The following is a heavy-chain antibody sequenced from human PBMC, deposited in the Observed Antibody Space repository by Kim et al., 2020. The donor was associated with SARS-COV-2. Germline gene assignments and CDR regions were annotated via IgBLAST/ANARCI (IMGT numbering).Heavy chain of an antibody. CDR1: GFSFSTYW. V-gene: IGHV3-7*01. J-gene: IGHJ4*02. CDR3: TRERNIVGGTIIDF. Sequence: GGSLRLSCAASGFSFSTYWMTWVRQAPGKGLEWVANIKPDGTEYHYVDPVKGRFTISRDNVKNSLFLQMNILRADDTALYYCTRERNIVGGTIIDFWGQG. D-gene: IGHD1-26*01. CDR2: IKPDGTEY.